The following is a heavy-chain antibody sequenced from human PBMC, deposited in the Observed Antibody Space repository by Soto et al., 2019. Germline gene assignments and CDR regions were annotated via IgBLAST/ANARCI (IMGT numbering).Heavy chain of an antibody. J-gene: IGHJ6*02. CDR3: ARGGGYFDSSGSGVYHYYGVDV. CDR2: IYYTGST. D-gene: IGHD3-22*01. CDR1: GGPISPYY. V-gene: IGHV4-4*07. Sequence: LSLTCTVSGGPISPYYWSWIRQPAGKGLEWIGRIYYTGSTNYNPPLKSRISMSLDTARNQISLKVNFVTAADTAVYYCARGGGYFDSSGSGVYHYYGVDVWGRGTTVTVSS.